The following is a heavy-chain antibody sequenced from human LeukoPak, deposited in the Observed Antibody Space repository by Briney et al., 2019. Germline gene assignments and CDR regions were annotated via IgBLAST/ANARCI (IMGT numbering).Heavy chain of an antibody. CDR3: ARELGGSYYVVN. D-gene: IGHD1-26*01. CDR2: IYYSGST. J-gene: IGHJ4*02. Sequence: PSETLSLTCTVSGVSISSGGYYWSWIRQHPGKGLEWIGYIYYSGSTYYNPSLKSRVTISVDTSKNQFSLKLSSVTAADTAVYYCARELGGSYYVVNWGQGTLVTVSS. V-gene: IGHV4-31*03. CDR1: GVSISSGGYY.